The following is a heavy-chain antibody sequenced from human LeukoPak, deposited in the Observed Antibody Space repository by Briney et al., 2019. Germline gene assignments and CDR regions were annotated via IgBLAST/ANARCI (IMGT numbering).Heavy chain of an antibody. J-gene: IGHJ4*02. CDR3: ARYITRHYYDSSGYYHYFDY. CDR2: IYSGGST. V-gene: IGHV3-53*01. D-gene: IGHD3-22*01. Sequence: GGSLRLSCAASGFTASSNYMSWVRQAPGKGLEWVSVIYSGGSTYYADSVKGRFTTSRDNSKNTLYLQMNSLRAEDTAVYYCARYITRHYYDSSGYYHYFDYWGQGTLVTVSS. CDR1: GFTASSNY.